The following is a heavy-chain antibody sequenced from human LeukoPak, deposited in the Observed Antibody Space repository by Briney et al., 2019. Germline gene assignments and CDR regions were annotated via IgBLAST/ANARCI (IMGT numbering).Heavy chain of an antibody. D-gene: IGHD3-16*02. CDR2: IIPIFGTA. CDR1: VGTFSSYA. Sequence: SVTVSCKACVGTFSSYAISWVRQAPGHGLEWMGGIIPIFGTANYPQKFQGRVTITTDESTSTAYMELSSLRSEDTAVYFCATVPYDYVWGSYRYTAADYWGQGTLVTVSA. J-gene: IGHJ4*02. CDR3: ATVPYDYVWGSYRYTAADY. V-gene: IGHV1-69*05.